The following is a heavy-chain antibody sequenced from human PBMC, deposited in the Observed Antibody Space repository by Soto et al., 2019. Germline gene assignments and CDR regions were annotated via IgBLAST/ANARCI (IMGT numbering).Heavy chain of an antibody. J-gene: IGHJ5*02. CDR1: GGSISSSNW. CDR3: ASSSDTYNWFDP. CDR2: IYHSGST. V-gene: IGHV4-4*02. Sequence: SETLSLTCAVSGGSISSSNWWSWVRQPPGKGLEWIGEIYHSGSTNYNPSLKSRVTISVDKSKNQFSLKLSSVTAADTAVYYCASSSDTYNWFDPWGQGTLVTVSS. D-gene: IGHD6-13*01.